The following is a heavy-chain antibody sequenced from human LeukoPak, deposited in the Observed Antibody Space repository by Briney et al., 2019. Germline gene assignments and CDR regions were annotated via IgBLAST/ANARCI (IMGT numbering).Heavy chain of an antibody. CDR3: PMRLICIQDT. CDR1: GFTFSSYW. Sequence: PGGSLRLSCAASGFTFSSYWMSWGGQALGKGGEGVANIKQDGSEKYYEDSVKGRFTIPRDNAKNSLYLQINILIAEDTALYYCPMRLICIQDTWGQGTLVTVSS. V-gene: IGHV3-7*01. J-gene: IGHJ5*02. D-gene: IGHD3-10*01. CDR2: IKQDGSEK.